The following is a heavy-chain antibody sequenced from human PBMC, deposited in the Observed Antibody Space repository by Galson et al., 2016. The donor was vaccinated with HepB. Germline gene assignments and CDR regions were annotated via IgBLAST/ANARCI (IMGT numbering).Heavy chain of an antibody. Sequence: ETLSLTCTVSGDSISSTFYYWGWIRQPPGKGLEWIGSIFHTGSTNYNPSLKTRVTISVDTSRNQFALKVNSLPAADTAVYYCARDGAVASISPYNWFDPWGQGTLVTVSS. J-gene: IGHJ5*02. V-gene: IGHV4-39*06. D-gene: IGHD6-19*01. CDR2: IFHTGST. CDR3: ARDGAVASISPYNWFDP. CDR1: GDSISSTFYY.